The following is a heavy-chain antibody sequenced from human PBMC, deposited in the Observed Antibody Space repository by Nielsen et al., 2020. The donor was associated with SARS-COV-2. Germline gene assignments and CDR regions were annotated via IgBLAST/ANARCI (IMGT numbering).Heavy chain of an antibody. CDR3: ARVPVAGLYYYGMDV. J-gene: IGHJ6*02. V-gene: IGHV4-59*13. CDR1: GGSISSYY. Sequence: SETLSLTCTVSGGSISSYYWSWIRQPPGKGLEWIGYIYYSGSTNYNPSLKSRVTISVDTSKNQFSLKLSSVTAVDTAVYYCARVPVAGLYYYGMDVWGQGTTVTISS. D-gene: IGHD6-19*01. CDR2: IYYSGST.